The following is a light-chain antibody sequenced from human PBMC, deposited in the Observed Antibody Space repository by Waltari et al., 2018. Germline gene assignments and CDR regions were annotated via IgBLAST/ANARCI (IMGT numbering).Light chain of an antibody. Sequence: EIVLTQSPGTLSLSTGERATLSCRASQSVSRYLAWYQQKPGQAPRLLIYGASSRATGIPDRCSGGGSGTDFSLTISRLEPEDFAVYYCQHYLRLPATFGQGTKVEIK. CDR1: QSVSRY. CDR3: QHYLRLPAT. V-gene: IGKV3-20*01. CDR2: GAS. J-gene: IGKJ1*01.